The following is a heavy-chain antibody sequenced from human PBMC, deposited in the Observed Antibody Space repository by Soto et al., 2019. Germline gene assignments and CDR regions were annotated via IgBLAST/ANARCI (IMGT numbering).Heavy chain of an antibody. CDR3: ARVRVYYYGMDV. J-gene: IGHJ6*02. CDR2: INPNSGGT. CDR1: GYTFTGYY. Sequence: ASVKVSCKASGYTFTGYYMHWVRQAPGQGLEWMGWINPNSGGTNYAQKFQGRVTMTRDTSISTAYMELSRLRSDDTAVYYCARVRVYYYGMDVWGQGTKVTVYS. V-gene: IGHV1-2*02.